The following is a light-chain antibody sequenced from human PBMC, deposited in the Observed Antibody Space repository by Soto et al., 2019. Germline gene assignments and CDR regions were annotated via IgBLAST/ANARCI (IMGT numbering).Light chain of an antibody. CDR2: DVS. V-gene: IGLV2-14*03. CDR3: SSFTTSPSYV. Sequence: QSALTQPASVSGSPGQSITISCTGTSSDVGAYDYVSWYQQHPGEVPKLMIFDVSDRPSGVSNRFSGSKSGNTASLTISGLQAEDEADYYCSSFTTSPSYVFGTGTKVTVL. J-gene: IGLJ1*01. CDR1: SSDVGAYDY.